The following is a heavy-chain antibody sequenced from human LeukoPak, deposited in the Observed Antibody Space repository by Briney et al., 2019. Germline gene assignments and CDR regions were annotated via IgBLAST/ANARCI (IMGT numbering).Heavy chain of an antibody. J-gene: IGHJ6*03. CDR3: AKRRGLELLYYYYMDV. CDR2: ISGSGGST. CDR1: GFTVSSNY. Sequence: GGSLRLSCAASGFTVSSNYMSWVRQAPGKGLEWVSAISGSGGSTYFADSVKGRFTISRDNSKNTLYLQMNSLRAEDTAVYYCAKRRGLELLYYYYMDVWGKGTTVTVSS. D-gene: IGHD1-7*01. V-gene: IGHV3-23*01.